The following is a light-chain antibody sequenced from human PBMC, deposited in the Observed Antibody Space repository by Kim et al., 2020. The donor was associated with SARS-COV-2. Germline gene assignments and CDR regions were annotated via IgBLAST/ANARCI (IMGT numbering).Light chain of an antibody. V-gene: IGLV3-19*01. J-gene: IGLJ2*01. Sequence: ALGQTVRITCQGDSLRSYYANWYQQKPGQAPILVIYGKNNRPSGIPDRFSGSSSGNTASLTITWTQAEDEADYYCNSRDSSANHLVFGGGTQLTVL. CDR2: GKN. CDR3: NSRDSSANHLV. CDR1: SLRSYY.